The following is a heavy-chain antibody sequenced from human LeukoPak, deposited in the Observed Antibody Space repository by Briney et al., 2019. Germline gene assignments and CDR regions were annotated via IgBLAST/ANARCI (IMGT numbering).Heavy chain of an antibody. D-gene: IGHD1-26*01. CDR1: GFTFSSYS. CDR3: AKDLRSSADSKMGAADY. CDR2: ISSSSTTI. V-gene: IGHV3-48*01. Sequence: TGGSLRLSCAASGFTFSSYSMMWVRQAPGKGLEWVSYISSSSTTIHYADSVKGRFTISRDSSKNTLYLQMNSLKAEDTAVYHCAKDLRSSADSKMGAADYWGQGTLVTVSS. J-gene: IGHJ4*02.